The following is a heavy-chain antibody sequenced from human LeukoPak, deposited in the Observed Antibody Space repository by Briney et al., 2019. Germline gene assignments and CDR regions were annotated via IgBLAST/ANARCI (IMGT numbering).Heavy chain of an antibody. CDR3: ATFTAPRNAFDL. J-gene: IGHJ3*01. Sequence: ASVKVSCKASGHSFNAYYIHWVRQAPGQGLQWMGRIDPNSGDTKYTQKFQGRVSMTRDTSISTAYMELRRLTSDDTAVYYCATFTAPRNAFDLWGQGTMVTVSS. D-gene: IGHD3-16*01. CDR2: IDPNSGDT. CDR1: GHSFNAYY. V-gene: IGHV1-2*06.